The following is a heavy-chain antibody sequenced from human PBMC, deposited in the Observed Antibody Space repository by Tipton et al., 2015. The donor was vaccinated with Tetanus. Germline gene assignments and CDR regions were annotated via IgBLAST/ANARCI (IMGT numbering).Heavy chain of an antibody. D-gene: IGHD3-22*01. V-gene: IGHV3-53*01. CDR2: IYSGGST. J-gene: IGHJ3*02. Sequence: VQLVQSGGGLIQPGGSLRLSCAASGFTVSSNYMSWVRQTPGKGLEWVSVIYSGGSTYYADSVKGRFTISRDNSKNTLYLQMNSLRAEDTAVYYCARKTFYYDSSGEEDAFDIWGQGTMVTVPS. CDR1: GFTVSSNY. CDR3: ARKTFYYDSSGEEDAFDI.